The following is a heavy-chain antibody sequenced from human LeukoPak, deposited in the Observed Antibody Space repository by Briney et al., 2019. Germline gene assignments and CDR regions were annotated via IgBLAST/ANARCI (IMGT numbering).Heavy chain of an antibody. V-gene: IGHV3-33*06. CDR1: GFTFSTYG. CDR3: AKERFLEWLLHDY. D-gene: IGHD3-3*01. CDR2: IWYDGSNK. Sequence: GRSLRLSCAASGFTFSTYGMHWVRQAPGKGLEWVAVIWYDGSNKYYADSVKGRFTISRDNSKNTLYLQMNSLRAEDTAVYYCAKERFLEWLLHDYWGQGTLVTVSS. J-gene: IGHJ4*02.